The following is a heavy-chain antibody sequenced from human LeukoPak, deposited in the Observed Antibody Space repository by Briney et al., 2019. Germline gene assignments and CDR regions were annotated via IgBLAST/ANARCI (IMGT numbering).Heavy chain of an antibody. CDR3: ARGGITIFGVAIPNFDY. CDR1: GFTFDDYA. CDR2: ISWNSGSI. V-gene: IGHV3-9*01. J-gene: IGHJ4*02. Sequence: PGGSLRLSCAASGFTFDDYAMHWVRQASGKGLEWVSGISWNSGSIGYADSVKGRFTISRGNAKNSLYLQMNSLRAEDTALYYCARGGITIFGVAIPNFDYWGQGTLVTVSS. D-gene: IGHD3-3*01.